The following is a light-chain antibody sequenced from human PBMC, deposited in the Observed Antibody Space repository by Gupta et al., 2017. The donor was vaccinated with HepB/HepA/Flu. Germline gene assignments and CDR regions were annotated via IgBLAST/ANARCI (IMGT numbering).Light chain of an antibody. CDR2: DVN. V-gene: IGLV2-11*01. J-gene: IGLJ2*01. CDR1: NSDVGYYNY. CDR3: SSYAGSYTFLV. Sequence: QSAQTQPRSGSGSPGQTVTISYTGSNSDVGYYNYVPWYQQHPGKAPKLMIYDVNKRPSGVPDRFSGAKSGNTASLTISGLQAEDDADYYCSSYAGSYTFLVFGGGTKLTVL.